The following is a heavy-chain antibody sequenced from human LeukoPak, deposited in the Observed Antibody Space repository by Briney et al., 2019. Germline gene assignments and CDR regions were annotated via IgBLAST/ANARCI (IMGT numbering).Heavy chain of an antibody. Sequence: GGSLRLSCIVSGFTFSGYWMTWVRQAPGKGLEWVANIKEDGSEKDYVDSVKGRFTISRDNAKNSLYLQVSSLRAEDTAMYYCARVGLGVGSGRKASGLDPWGQGTLVIVSS. D-gene: IGHD3-10*01. CDR2: IKEDGSEK. J-gene: IGHJ5*02. CDR1: GFTFSGYW. V-gene: IGHV3-7*01. CDR3: ARVGLGVGSGRKASGLDP.